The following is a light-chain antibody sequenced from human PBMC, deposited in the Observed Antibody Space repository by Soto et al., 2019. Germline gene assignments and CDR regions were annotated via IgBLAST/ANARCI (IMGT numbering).Light chain of an antibody. CDR3: QHYNSLPIT. J-gene: IGKJ5*01. CDR1: QDIRFY. CDR2: DAS. V-gene: IGKV1-33*01. Sequence: DIQMTQSPSSLSASLGDRVTITCQASQDIRFYLNWYQHKTGQAPKPLIYDASQLETGVPSKFSGSGSGTDFTFTINNLQAEDIGTYYCQHYNSLPITFGQGTRLEIK.